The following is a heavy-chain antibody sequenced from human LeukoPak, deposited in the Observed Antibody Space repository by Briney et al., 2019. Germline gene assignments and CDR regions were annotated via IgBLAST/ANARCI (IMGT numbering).Heavy chain of an antibody. CDR3: ARDGSDYYDSSGYLRLFDY. D-gene: IGHD3-22*01. CDR2: IYYSGST. V-gene: IGHV4-61*01. J-gene: IGHJ4*02. Sequence: SETLSLTCTVSGGSVSSGSYYWSWIRQPPGKGLEWIGYIYYSGSTNYNPSLKSRVTISVDTSKNQISLKLSSVTAADTAVYYCARDGSDYYDSSGYLRLFDYWGQGTLVTVSS. CDR1: GGSVSSGSYY.